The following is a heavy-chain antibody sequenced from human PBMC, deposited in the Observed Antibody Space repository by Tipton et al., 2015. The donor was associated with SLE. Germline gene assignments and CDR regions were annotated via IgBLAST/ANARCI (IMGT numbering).Heavy chain of an antibody. CDR3: ARGRVFSDIVVVVAANGAFDI. CDR1: GGSFSGYY. CDR2: INHSGST. V-gene: IGHV4-34*01. Sequence: TLSLTCAVYGGSFSGYYWSWIRQPPGKGLEWIGEINHSGSTNYNPSLKSRVTISVDTAKNQLSLKLSSVTAADTAVYYCARGRVFSDIVVVVAANGAFDIWGQGTMVTVSS. J-gene: IGHJ3*02. D-gene: IGHD2-15*01.